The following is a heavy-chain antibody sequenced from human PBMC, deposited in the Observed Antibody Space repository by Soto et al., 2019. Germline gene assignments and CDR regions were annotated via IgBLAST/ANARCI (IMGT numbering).Heavy chain of an antibody. J-gene: IGHJ4*02. D-gene: IGHD3-10*01. Sequence: QITLKESGPTLVKPTQTLTLTCTFSGFSLTTRGPGVGWIRQPPGKALEWLALIYWDDEKRYSPSLKNRLTIPQDTSKIQVVLTLTNMNPVDTSTYYCAHTDYYGSWNFGYWGQGTLVTVSS. CDR2: IYWDDEK. CDR1: GFSLTTRGPG. V-gene: IGHV2-5*02. CDR3: AHTDYYGSWNFGY.